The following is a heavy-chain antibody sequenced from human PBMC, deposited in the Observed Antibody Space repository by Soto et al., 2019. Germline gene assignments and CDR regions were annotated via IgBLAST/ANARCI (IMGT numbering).Heavy chain of an antibody. V-gene: IGHV4-61*01. CDR3: ARGEAVGMATISHYYYYGMDV. CDR2: IYYSGST. J-gene: IGHJ6*02. Sequence: SETLSLTCTVSGGSVSSGSYYWSWIWQPPGKGWNGIGYIYYSGSTNYNPSLKSRVTISVDTSKNQFSLKLSSVTAADTAVYYCARGEAVGMATISHYYYYGMDVWGQGTTVTVSS. CDR1: GGSVSSGSYY. D-gene: IGHD5-12*01.